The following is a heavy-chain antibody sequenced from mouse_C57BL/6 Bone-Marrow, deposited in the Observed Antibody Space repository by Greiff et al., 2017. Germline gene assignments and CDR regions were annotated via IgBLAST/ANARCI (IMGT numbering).Heavy chain of an antibody. CDR1: GFSLTGYG. J-gene: IGHJ4*01. D-gene: IGHD2-1*01. V-gene: IGHV2-2*01. CDR2: IWNGGST. CDR3: ASGGNHGAMDY. Sequence: VQLVESGPGLVQPSQSLSITCTVSGFSLTGYGVHWVRQSPGKGLEWLGVIWNGGSTDYNAALISRLSISKDNSKSQVFFKMNSLQADDTAIYYCASGGNHGAMDYWGQGTSVTVSS.